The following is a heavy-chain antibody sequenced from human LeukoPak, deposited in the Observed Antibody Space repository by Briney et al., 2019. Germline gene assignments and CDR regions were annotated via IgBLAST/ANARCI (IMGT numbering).Heavy chain of an antibody. CDR2: ILADGTTT. V-gene: IGHV3-74*03. D-gene: IGHD1-7*01. CDR1: GFIFSDYE. J-gene: IGHJ4*02. Sequence: GGSLRLSCAASGFIFSDYEMYWVRQAPGKGLVWVSRILADGTTTMYADSVKGRFTISGDNAKNTLYLQMNSLRAEDTAVYYCARGNYGFDYWGQGTLVIVSS. CDR3: ARGNYGFDY.